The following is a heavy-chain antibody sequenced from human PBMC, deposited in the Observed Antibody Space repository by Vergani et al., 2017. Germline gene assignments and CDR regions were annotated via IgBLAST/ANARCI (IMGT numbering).Heavy chain of an antibody. Sequence: QVQLQESGPGLVKPSQTLSLTCTVSGGSINSHNYYWSWIRQPAGKGLEWIGRIHTSGSTNYNPSLKSRVTMSEDTSKNQFPLNLTSVTAADTAVYFCARHRGSGGFFPSSYFYGMDVWGHGTTVTVSS. D-gene: IGHD3-10*01. V-gene: IGHV4-61*02. CDR3: ARHRGSGGFFPSSYFYGMDV. CDR2: IHTSGST. J-gene: IGHJ6*02. CDR1: GGSINSHNYY.